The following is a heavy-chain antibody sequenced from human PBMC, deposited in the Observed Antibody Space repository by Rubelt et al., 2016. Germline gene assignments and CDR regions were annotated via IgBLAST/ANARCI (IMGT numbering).Heavy chain of an antibody. Sequence: QVQLQESGPGLVKPSETLSLTCTVSGGSFSSGNYRWSWIRQRPGKGLEWIGYSHDSGSTYYNPSFKSRVTMSLDMSRNEFSLKVRSVTAADTAVYYCARERGSYGMDVWGQGTTVTVSS. D-gene: IGHD3-10*01. CDR1: GGSFSSGNYR. J-gene: IGHJ6*02. CDR3: ARERGSYGMDV. CDR2: SHDSGST. V-gene: IGHV4-30-4*01.